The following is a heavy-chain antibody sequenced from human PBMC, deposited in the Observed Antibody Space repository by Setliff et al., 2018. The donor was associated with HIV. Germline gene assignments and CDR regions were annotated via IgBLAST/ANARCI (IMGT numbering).Heavy chain of an antibody. CDR2: IKQDGSEK. D-gene: IGHD3-22*01. CDR1: GFTFSSYW. Sequence: GGSLRLAWAASGFTFSSYWMSWVRQAPGKGLEWVANIKQDGSEKYYVESVKGRFTISRDNSKNTLYLQMNSLRVEDTAVYYCARETMYDSRGYLSHYFDYWGQGTPVTAPQ. J-gene: IGHJ4*02. CDR3: ARETMYDSRGYLSHYFDY. V-gene: IGHV3-7*01.